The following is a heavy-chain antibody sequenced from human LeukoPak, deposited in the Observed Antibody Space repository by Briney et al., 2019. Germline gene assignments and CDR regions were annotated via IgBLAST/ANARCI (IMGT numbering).Heavy chain of an antibody. CDR1: GFTFSSYA. Sequence: PGGSPRLSCAASGFTFSSYAMSWVRQAPGKGLEWVSAISGSGGSTYYADSVKGRFTISRDNSKNTLYLQMNSLRAEDTAVYYCAKRPNYYDSSGYWVYWGQGTLVTVSS. D-gene: IGHD3-22*01. J-gene: IGHJ4*02. CDR2: ISGSGGST. V-gene: IGHV3-23*01. CDR3: AKRPNYYDSSGYWVY.